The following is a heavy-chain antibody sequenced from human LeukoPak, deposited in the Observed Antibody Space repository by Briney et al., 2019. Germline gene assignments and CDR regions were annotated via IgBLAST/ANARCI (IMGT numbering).Heavy chain of an antibody. Sequence: PGGSLRLSCAASGFTFSSYWMNWVRQAPGKGLEWVANIKEDGSEKYYVDSVKGRFTISRDNAKNSLYLQMNSLRAEDTAVYYCARSEIKYYYDSSGYYPNDYWGQGTLVTVSS. D-gene: IGHD3-22*01. CDR3: ARSEIKYYYDSSGYYPNDY. V-gene: IGHV3-7*01. J-gene: IGHJ4*02. CDR1: GFTFSSYW. CDR2: IKEDGSEK.